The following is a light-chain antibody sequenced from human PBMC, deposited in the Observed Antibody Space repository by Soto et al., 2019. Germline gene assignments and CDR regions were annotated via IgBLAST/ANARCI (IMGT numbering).Light chain of an antibody. V-gene: IGKV3-20*01. CDR2: GTS. CDR3: QQYGSSGT. CDR1: QNISRS. J-gene: IGKJ1*01. Sequence: EIVMTQSPVTLSVSPGERATLSCRASQNISRSLAWYQQKPGQGPSLLIYGTSTRAGGVPDRFSGSGSGTDFTLTISRLEPEDFAVYYCQQYGSSGTFGQGTKVDI.